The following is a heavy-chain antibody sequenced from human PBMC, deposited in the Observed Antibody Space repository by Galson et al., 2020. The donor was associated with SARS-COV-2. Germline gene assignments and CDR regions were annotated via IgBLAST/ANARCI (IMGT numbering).Heavy chain of an antibody. Sequence: SETLSLTCAVYGGSFSGYYWSWIRQPPGKGLEWIGEINHSGSTNYNPSLKSRVTISVDTSKNQFSLKLSSVTAADTAVYYCARTPVYSYGYPRVNWFDPWGQGTLVTVSS. D-gene: IGHD5-18*01. CDR2: INHSGST. CDR3: ARTPVYSYGYPRVNWFDP. J-gene: IGHJ5*02. CDR1: GGSFSGYY. V-gene: IGHV4-34*01.